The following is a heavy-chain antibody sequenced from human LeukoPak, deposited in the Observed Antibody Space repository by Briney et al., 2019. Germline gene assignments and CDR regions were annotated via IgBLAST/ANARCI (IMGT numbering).Heavy chain of an antibody. J-gene: IGHJ1*01. CDR1: GLTVSRKF. V-gene: IGHV3-66*01. CDR3: ASCGNDCDPRETAWVDFLH. Sequence: GESLRLSCVVSGLTVSRKFMNWVRQAPGKGLEWVSGIYDDGSTFYADSVKGRFSISRDTSRNTLSLQMSSLRAEDTAVYFCASCGNDCDPRETAWVDFLHWGQGTLVTVSS. CDR2: IYDDGST. D-gene: IGHD2-21*02.